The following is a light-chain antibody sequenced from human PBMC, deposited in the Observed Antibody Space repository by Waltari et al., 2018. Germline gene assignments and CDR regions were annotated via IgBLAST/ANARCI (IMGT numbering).Light chain of an antibody. CDR3: SSYAGSSKGV. J-gene: IGLJ2*01. CDR2: AVS. CDR1: SSDVGNYKR. Sequence: QSALTQPASVSGSPGQSITISCTGTSSDVGNYKRVSWYQPHPGKAPKLMIYAVSKMPSGFSDRFSGSKSGDMASLTISGLQPEDESEYFCSSYAGSSKGVFGGGTKVTVL. V-gene: IGLV2-23*02.